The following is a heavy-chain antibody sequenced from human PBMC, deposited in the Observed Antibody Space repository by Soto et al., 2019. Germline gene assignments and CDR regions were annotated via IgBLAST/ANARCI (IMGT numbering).Heavy chain of an antibody. D-gene: IGHD6-19*01. J-gene: IGHJ4*02. CDR1: GFTFTGYA. CDR3: EKDRQWMLPYHFDY. Sequence: PGGSLRLSCAASGFTFTGYAMGWVRQAPGKGLEWVSSISGSGGSTYYADSVKGRFTISRDNSRNTLYLQMNSLRAEDTAVYYCEKDRQWMLPYHFDYWGQGTLVTVSS. V-gene: IGHV3-23*01. CDR2: ISGSGGST.